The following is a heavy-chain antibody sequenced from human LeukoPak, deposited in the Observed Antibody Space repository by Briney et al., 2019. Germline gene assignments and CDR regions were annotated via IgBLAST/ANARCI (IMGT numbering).Heavy chain of an antibody. CDR2: IYYSGST. Sequence: SQTLSLTCTVSSGSISSGDYYWSWIRQPPGTGLEWIGYIYYSGSTYYNPSLKSRVTISVDTSKNQFSLKLSSVTAADTAVYYCAGSSGYSFYYSDYWGQGTLVTVSS. CDR3: AGSSGYSFYYSDY. D-gene: IGHD3-22*01. V-gene: IGHV4-30-4*08. CDR1: SGSISSGDYY. J-gene: IGHJ4*02.